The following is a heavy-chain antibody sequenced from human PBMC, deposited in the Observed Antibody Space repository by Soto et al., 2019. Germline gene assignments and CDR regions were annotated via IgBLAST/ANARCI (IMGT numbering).Heavy chain of an antibody. CDR3: ARGNPIFDSSGLAFDY. CDR2: IYYDGRT. Sequence: QLHLQESGPGLVKPSQTLSLTCTVSGGSISSHSNYWSWIRQHPGKGLEWIGDIYYDGRTYFNPPLRSRLSLAVVMYEHQFSLKLSSLTAADTAVYSCARGNPIFDSSGLAFDYWGPGTLVTVAS. CDR1: GGSISSHSNY. J-gene: IGHJ4*02. V-gene: IGHV4-31*03. D-gene: IGHD3-22*01.